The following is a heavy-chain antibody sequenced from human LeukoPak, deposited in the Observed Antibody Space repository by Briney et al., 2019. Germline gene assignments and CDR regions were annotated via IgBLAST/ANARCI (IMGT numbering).Heavy chain of an antibody. CDR2: IYSGGST. D-gene: IGHD3-22*01. V-gene: IGHV3-53*01. Sequence: GGSLRLSCAASGFTVSSNYMSWVRQAPGKGLEWVSVIYSGGSTYYADSVKGRFTISRDNSKNTLYLQMNSLRAEDTAVYYSARGGPYYYDSSSFDYWGQGTLVTVSS. CDR1: GFTVSSNY. J-gene: IGHJ4*02. CDR3: ARGGPYYYDSSSFDY.